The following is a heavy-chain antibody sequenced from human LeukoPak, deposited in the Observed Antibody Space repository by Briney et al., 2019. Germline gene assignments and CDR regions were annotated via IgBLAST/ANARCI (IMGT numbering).Heavy chain of an antibody. J-gene: IGHJ6*02. V-gene: IGHV3-23*01. CDR2: VSGGGGTT. Sequence: GGSLRLSCAASGFTFSTYAMSWVRQAPGKGLEWVSAVSGGGGTTHYADSVKGRFTISRDNSENTLSLRMTSLRDEDTAAYYCAKEFYFATAVWGQGTTVTVSS. D-gene: IGHD2-15*01. CDR3: AKEFYFATAV. CDR1: GFTFSTYA.